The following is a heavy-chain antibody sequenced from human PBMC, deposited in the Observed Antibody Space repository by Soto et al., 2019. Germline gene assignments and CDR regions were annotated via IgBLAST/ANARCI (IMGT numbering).Heavy chain of an antibody. Sequence: SETLSLTCTASGGSISSYYWSWIRQPAGKGLECIGRIYTSGSTNYNPSLKSRVTMSVDTSKNQFSLKLSSVTAADTAVYYCAREFKARTRYYDSSGYKGNWFDPWGPGTQVTV. CDR3: AREFKARTRYYDSSGYKGNWFDP. D-gene: IGHD3-22*01. CDR2: IYTSGST. V-gene: IGHV4-4*07. CDR1: GGSISSYY. J-gene: IGHJ5*02.